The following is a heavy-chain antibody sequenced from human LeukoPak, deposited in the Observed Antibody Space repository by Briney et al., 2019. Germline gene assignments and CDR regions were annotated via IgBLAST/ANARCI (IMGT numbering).Heavy chain of an antibody. V-gene: IGHV3-11*01. CDR3: ARGYCSGGRCFSRFYYYGMDV. CDR2: ISSSGSTI. J-gene: IGHJ6*02. Sequence: GGSLRLSCAASGFTFSDYYMSWIRQAPGKGLEWVSYISSSGSTIYYTDSVKGRSSISRVNAKNSLYLQMNSLMTEDTAVYYCARGYCSGGRCFSRFYYYGMDVWGQGTTVTVSS. CDR1: GFTFSDYY. D-gene: IGHD2-15*01.